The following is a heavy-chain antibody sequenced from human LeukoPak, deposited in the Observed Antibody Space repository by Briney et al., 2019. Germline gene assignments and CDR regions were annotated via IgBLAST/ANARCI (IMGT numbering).Heavy chain of an antibody. CDR1: GSTFTSYY. J-gene: IGHJ4*02. CDR2: INPSGGST. V-gene: IGHV1-46*01. CDR3: AAGNDYGDPGDY. Sequence: GASVKVSCKASGSTFTSYYMHWVRQAPGQGLEWMGIINPSGGSTSYAQKFQGRVTMTRDMSTSTVYMELRSLRSDDTAVYYCAAGNDYGDPGDYWGQGTLVTVSS. D-gene: IGHD4-17*01.